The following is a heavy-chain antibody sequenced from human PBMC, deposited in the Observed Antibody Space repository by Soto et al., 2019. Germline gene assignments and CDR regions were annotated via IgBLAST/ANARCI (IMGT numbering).Heavy chain of an antibody. D-gene: IGHD3-10*01. J-gene: IGHJ4*02. V-gene: IGHV3-23*01. CDR2: FRTGGDDGTT. Sequence: EVQLLESGGGLVQPGGSLRLSCAASGFTFSSYSMRWVRQAPGKGLEWVSGFRTGGDDGTTYYADSVKGRFTISRDNSKNTLFLQMNSLRVEDTAIYYCAKKVNSGPGSQYFDYWGQGTLVTVSS. CDR3: AKKVNSGPGSQYFDY. CDR1: GFTFSSYS.